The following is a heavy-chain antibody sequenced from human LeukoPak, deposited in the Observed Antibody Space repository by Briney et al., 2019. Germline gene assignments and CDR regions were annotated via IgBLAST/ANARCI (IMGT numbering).Heavy chain of an antibody. CDR1: GGSISSSSYY. V-gene: IGHV4-39*01. CDR2: IYYSGST. CDR3: ARHRGFRELLSWFDP. J-gene: IGHJ5*02. Sequence: SETLSLTCTVSGGSISSSSYYWGWIRQPPGKGLEWIGSIYYSGSTYYNPSLKSRVTISVDTSKNQFSLKLSSVTAADTAVYYCARHRGFRELLSWFDPWGQGTLVTVSS. D-gene: IGHD3-10*01.